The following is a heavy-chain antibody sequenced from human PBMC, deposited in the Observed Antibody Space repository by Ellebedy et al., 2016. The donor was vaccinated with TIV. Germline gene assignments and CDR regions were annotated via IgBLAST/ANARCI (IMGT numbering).Heavy chain of an antibody. J-gene: IGHJ4*02. CDR3: ARQSKAVAGLDY. D-gene: IGHD6-19*01. V-gene: IGHV5-51*01. Sequence: GESLKISCKSSGFIFNNYWIGWVRQIPGKGLEWMGIIYPGDSDTRYSPSFQGQVTISADKSINTAYLQWGSLKASDTAMYYCARQSKAVAGLDYWGQGTQVIVSS. CDR2: IYPGDSDT. CDR1: GFIFNNYW.